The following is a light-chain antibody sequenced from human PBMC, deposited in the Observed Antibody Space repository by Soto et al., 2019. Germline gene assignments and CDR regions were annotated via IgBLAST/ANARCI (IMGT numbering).Light chain of an antibody. CDR3: QQYSVYWK. J-gene: IGKJ1*01. CDR2: DAS. Sequence: DIQMTQSPSSLSASVGDRVTIICRASQSVSTRLAWYQQKPGKAPKVLIYDASSWAGGVPSRFTGSGSGTEFTLTINSLQPDDFATYYCQQYSVYWKFGKGAKVDI. CDR1: QSVSTR. V-gene: IGKV1-5*02.